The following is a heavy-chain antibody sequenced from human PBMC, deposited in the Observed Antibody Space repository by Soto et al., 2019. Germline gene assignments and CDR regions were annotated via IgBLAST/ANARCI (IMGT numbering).Heavy chain of an antibody. V-gene: IGHV5-51*01. Sequence: PGESLKISCKGSGYNFSIYWIGWVRQMPGKGLERVGIIFPHDSDTRYSPSFQGQVTISAEKSISTAYLQWNSLKVSDTAMYYCARWVVATGTDYWGQGTLVTV. CDR2: IFPHDSDT. CDR3: ARWVVATGTDY. D-gene: IGHD6-13*01. CDR1: GYNFSIYW. J-gene: IGHJ4*02.